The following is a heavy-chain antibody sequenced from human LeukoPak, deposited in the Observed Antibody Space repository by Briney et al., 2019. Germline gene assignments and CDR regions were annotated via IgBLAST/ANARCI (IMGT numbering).Heavy chain of an antibody. CDR1: GFSLSTRGMC. CDR3: ARITRRDSGSSFFDW. D-gene: IGHD1-26*01. CDR2: IDWDDSQ. Sequence: SGPTLVNPTQTLTLTRTFPGFSLSTRGMCVSWIRQPPGKALEWLARIDWDDSQYYSTSLKTRLTISKDTSKNQVVLTMTNMDPVDTATYYCARITRRDSGSSFFDWWGQGTLVTVSS. J-gene: IGHJ4*02. V-gene: IGHV2-70*11.